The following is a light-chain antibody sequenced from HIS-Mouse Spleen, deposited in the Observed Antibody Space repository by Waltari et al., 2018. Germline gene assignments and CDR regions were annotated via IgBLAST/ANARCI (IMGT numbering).Light chain of an antibody. CDR1: ALPKKY. Sequence: SYELTHPPSVSVSPGQTARITCSGAALPKKYADWYQQKSGQAPGLVIYEDSKRPSGIPERFSGSSSGTMATLTTSGAQVEDEADYYCYSTDSSGNHRVFGGGTKLTVL. V-gene: IGLV3-10*01. CDR2: EDS. CDR3: YSTDSSGNHRV. J-gene: IGLJ2*01.